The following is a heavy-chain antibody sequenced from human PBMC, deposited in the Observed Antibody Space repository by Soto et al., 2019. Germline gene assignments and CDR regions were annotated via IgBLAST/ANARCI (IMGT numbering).Heavy chain of an antibody. J-gene: IGHJ4*02. D-gene: IGHD1-26*01. CDR3: ASERQWEPLPY. Sequence: QVRLEQSGPEVKKPGASMKVSCKASGYTFSNYGITWVRQAPGQGLEWMGWVSAYNRNTNYAQKFEDRVTMTTDTSTGTAYMELRSRRSDDTAVYLSASERQWEPLPYWCQGTPVTGSS. V-gene: IGHV1-18*04. CDR2: VSAYNRNT. CDR1: GYTFSNYG.